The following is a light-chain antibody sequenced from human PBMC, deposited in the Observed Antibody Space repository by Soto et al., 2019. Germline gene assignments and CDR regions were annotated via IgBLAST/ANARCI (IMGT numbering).Light chain of an antibody. CDR3: QHYYSYSEA. V-gene: IGKV1-5*03. CDR1: QTISSW. CDR2: KAS. J-gene: IGKJ1*01. Sequence: DIQMTQSPSTLSGSVGDRVTITCRASQTISSWLAWYQQKPGKAPKLLIYKASTLKSGVPSRFSGSGSGTDITLTISSLQTDDFATYYCQHYYSYSEAFGQGTKVELK.